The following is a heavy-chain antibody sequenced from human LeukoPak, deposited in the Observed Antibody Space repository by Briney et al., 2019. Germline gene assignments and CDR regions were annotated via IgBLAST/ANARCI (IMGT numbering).Heavy chain of an antibody. J-gene: IGHJ3*01. V-gene: IGHV1-2*02. D-gene: IGHD2-15*01. CDR1: GGTFSSYA. Sequence: ASVKVSCKASGGTFSSYAISWVRQAPGQGREWMGCINHNTGDTNSAQNFQGRVIMTRDTSITTAYMELSRLKSDDTALYYCASKGAGHCYDASCMGSFDLWGQGTTVAVSS. CDR3: ASKGAGHCYDASCMGSFDL. CDR2: INHNTGDT.